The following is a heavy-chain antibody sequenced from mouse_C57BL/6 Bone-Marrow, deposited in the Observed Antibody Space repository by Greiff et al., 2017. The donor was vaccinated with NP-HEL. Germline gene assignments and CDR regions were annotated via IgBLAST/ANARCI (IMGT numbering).Heavy chain of an antibody. D-gene: IGHD2-2*01. CDR3: ARGGGYLFDY. J-gene: IGHJ2*01. V-gene: IGHV1-81*01. CDR2: IYPRSGNT. Sequence: VMLVESGAELARPGASVKLSCKASGYTFTSYGISWVKQRTGQGLEWIGEIYPRSGNTYYNEKFKGKATLTADKSSSTAYMELRSLTSEDSAGYFCARGGGYLFDYWGQGTTLTVSS. CDR1: GYTFTSYG.